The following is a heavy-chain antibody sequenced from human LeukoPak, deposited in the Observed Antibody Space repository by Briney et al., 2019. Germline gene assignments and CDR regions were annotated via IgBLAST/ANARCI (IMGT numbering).Heavy chain of an antibody. J-gene: IGHJ4*02. Sequence: GGSLRLSCAASGFTFDDYTMHWVRQAPGKGLEWVSLISWDGGSTYYADSVKGRFTISRDDSKNTLYLQMNSLRAEDTAVYYCAKVQLGIGVDYWGQGTLVTVSS. CDR1: GFTFDDYT. V-gene: IGHV3-43*01. CDR3: AKVQLGIGVDY. D-gene: IGHD7-27*01. CDR2: ISWDGGST.